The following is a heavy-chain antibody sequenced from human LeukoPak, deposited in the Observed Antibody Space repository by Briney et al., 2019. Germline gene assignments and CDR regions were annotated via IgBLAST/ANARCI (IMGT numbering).Heavy chain of an antibody. V-gene: IGHV4-30-4*01. CDR1: GGSISSGDYY. J-gene: IGHJ6*02. Sequence: PSETLSLTCTVSGGSISSGDYYWSWIRQPPGKGLEWIGYIYYSGSTYYNPSLKSRVTISVDTSKNQFSLKLSSVTAADTAVYYCARDRGGDGRDGYNPVYYYYGMDVWGQGTTVTVSS. D-gene: IGHD5-24*01. CDR2: IYYSGST. CDR3: ARDRGGDGRDGYNPVYYYYGMDV.